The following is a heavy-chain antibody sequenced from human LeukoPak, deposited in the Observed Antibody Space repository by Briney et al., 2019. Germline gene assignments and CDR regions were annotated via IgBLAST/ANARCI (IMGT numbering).Heavy chain of an antibody. CDR1: GGSIGSYY. CDR2: IYYSGST. Sequence: PSETLSLTCSVSGGSIGSYYWSWLRQPPGKGLEWIGDIYYSGSTNYNPSLKSRVTMSVDTSSNQFSLNLSSVTAADTAVYYCARDSGAYYFDYWGQGTLVTVSS. V-gene: IGHV4-59*01. D-gene: IGHD1-26*01. J-gene: IGHJ4*02. CDR3: ARDSGAYYFDY.